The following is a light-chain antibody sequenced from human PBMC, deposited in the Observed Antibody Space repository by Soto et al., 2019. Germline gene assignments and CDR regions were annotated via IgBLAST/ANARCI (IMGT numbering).Light chain of an antibody. J-gene: IGKJ1*01. CDR1: QGISSS. CDR2: DAS. Sequence: IQMTQSPSSVSASVGARVAITCRASQGISSSLAWYQQKPGKPPKLLIYDASNLETGVPSRFSGSGSGTEFTLTISSLQPDDFATYYCQHYNSYSEAFGQGTKVDIK. CDR3: QHYNSYSEA. V-gene: IGKV1-13*02.